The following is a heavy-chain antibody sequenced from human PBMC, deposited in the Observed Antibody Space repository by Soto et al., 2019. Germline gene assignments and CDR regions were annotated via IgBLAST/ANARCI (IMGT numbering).Heavy chain of an antibody. Sequence: EVQLVESGGGLVQPGGSLRLSCAASGFTFSSYWMHWVRQAPGKGLVWVSRIKSDGSSTNYADSVKGRFTISRDNAKNTLYLQMNSLVAEDTAVYYCARGGLRAYYMDVWCKGTTVTVSS. CDR2: IKSDGSST. J-gene: IGHJ6*03. CDR1: GFTFSSYW. D-gene: IGHD3-16*01. V-gene: IGHV3-74*01. CDR3: ARGGLRAYYMDV.